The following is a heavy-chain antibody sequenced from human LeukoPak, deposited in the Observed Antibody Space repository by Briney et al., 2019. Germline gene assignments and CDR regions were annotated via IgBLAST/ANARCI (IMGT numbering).Heavy chain of an antibody. Sequence: PSETLSLTCTVSGDSISSYYWSWIRQPPGKGLEWIGYIYHSGSTNYNPSLKSRVTISADTSKDQFSLKLASMTAADTAVYYCATGYSSTWYYFDYWGQGTLVTVSS. CDR3: ATGYSSTWYYFDY. V-gene: IGHV4-59*01. D-gene: IGHD6-13*01. CDR1: GDSISSYY. CDR2: IYHSGST. J-gene: IGHJ4*02.